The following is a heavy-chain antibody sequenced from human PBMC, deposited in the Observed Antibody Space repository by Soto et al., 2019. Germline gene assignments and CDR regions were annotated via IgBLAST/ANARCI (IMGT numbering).Heavy chain of an antibody. Sequence: GGSLRLSCAASGFTFSDYYMSWIRQAPGKGLEWVSYISSSGSTIYYADSVKGRFTISRDNAKNSLYLQMNSLRAEDSAVYCCARKRYCSGGSCFHIDIWGQGTMVTVS. CDR1: GFTFSDYY. CDR2: ISSSGSTI. V-gene: IGHV3-11*01. J-gene: IGHJ3*02. CDR3: ARKRYCSGGSCFHIDI. D-gene: IGHD2-15*01.